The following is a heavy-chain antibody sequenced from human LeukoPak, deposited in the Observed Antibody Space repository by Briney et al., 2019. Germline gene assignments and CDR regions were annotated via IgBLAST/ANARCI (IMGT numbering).Heavy chain of an antibody. Sequence: PGGSLRLSCAASGFTFSSYSMNWVRQAPGKGVKWVSSISSSSSYIYYADSVKGRFTISRDNAKNSLYLQMNSLRAEDTAVYYCARGGMAASSTGFDPWGQGTLVTVSS. D-gene: IGHD5-24*01. V-gene: IGHV3-21*01. CDR1: GFTFSSYS. CDR2: ISSSSSYI. J-gene: IGHJ5*02. CDR3: ARGGMAASSTGFDP.